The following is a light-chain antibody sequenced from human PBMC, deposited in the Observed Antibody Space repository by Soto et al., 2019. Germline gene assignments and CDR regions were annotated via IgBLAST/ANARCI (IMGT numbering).Light chain of an antibody. CDR3: QQRYNWPPT. V-gene: IGKV3-11*01. CDR1: QSVTNY. Sequence: EIFLTQSPDTLSLSPGERATLTCRASQSVTNYIAWYQQRPGQAPRLLIYDASNRATGVPARFSGSRSGTDFTLTISDLEPADFGLYYCQQRYNWPPTFGQGTKVDIK. CDR2: DAS. J-gene: IGKJ1*01.